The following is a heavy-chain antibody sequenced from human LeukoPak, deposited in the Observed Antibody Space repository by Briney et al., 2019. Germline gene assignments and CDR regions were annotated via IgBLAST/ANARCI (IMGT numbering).Heavy chain of an antibody. J-gene: IGHJ4*02. CDR2: IIPIFGTA. D-gene: IGHD5-12*01. Sequence: SVKVSCKASGGTFSSYAISWVRQAPGQGLEWMGGIIPIFGTANYAQKFQGRVTITADKSTSTAYMELSSLRSEDTAVYYCARSTSRVATGGDWGQGTLVTVSS. CDR3: ARSTSRVATGGD. V-gene: IGHV1-69*06. CDR1: GGTFSSYA.